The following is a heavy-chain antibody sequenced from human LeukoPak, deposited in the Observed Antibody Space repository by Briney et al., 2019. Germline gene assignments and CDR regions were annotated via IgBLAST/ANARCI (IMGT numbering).Heavy chain of an antibody. J-gene: IGHJ5*02. Sequence: GGSLRLSCAASGFTFTTYNMNWVRQAPGKGLEWVSYISDSTTYIHYADSVKGRFIIARDNSKKTLSLQMNNLRVDDTAVYYCARVQFQWFDPWGPGTLVTVSS. D-gene: IGHD6-19*01. CDR3: ARVQFQWFDP. CDR1: GFTFTTYN. CDR2: ISDSTTYI. V-gene: IGHV3-21*01.